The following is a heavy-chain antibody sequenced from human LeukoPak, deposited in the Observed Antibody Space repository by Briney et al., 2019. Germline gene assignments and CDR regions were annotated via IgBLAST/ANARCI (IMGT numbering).Heavy chain of an antibody. D-gene: IGHD3/OR15-3a*01. CDR1: GGTFSSYA. CDR2: IIPIFGTA. Sequence: ASVKVSCKASGGTFSSYALSWVRQAPGQGLEWMGGIIPIFGTANYAQKFQGRVTISTDESTTTVYLELSSLRSEDTAVYYCVGDLKTWTGLAYWGQGTLVTVSS. V-gene: IGHV1-69*05. CDR3: VGDLKTWTGLAY. J-gene: IGHJ4*02.